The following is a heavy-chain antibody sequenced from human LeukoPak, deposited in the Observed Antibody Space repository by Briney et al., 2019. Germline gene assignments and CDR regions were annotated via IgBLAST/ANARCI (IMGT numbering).Heavy chain of an antibody. CDR1: GGSFSGYY. J-gene: IGHJ5*01. V-gene: IGHV4-34*01. CDR2: INHSGST. D-gene: IGHD2-2*01. CDR3: ARQPSLSYCSSATCWFDS. Sequence: PSETLSLTCAVYGGSFSGYYWSWIRQPPGKGLEWIGEINHSGSTNYNPSLKSRVTISVDTSKNQFSLRVTSVTAADTAVYYCARQPSLSYCSSATCWFDSWGQGTLVTVSS.